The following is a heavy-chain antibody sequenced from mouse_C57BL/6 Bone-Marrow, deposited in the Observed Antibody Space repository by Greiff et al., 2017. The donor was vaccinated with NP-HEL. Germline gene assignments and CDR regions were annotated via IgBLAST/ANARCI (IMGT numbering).Heavy chain of an antibody. J-gene: IGHJ4*01. CDR3: ARWSNYSYYYAMDY. V-gene: IGHV1-59*01. CDR2: IDPSDSYT. CDR1: GYTFTSYW. Sequence: QVQLQQPGAELVRPGTSVKLSCKASGYTFTSYWMHWVKQRPGQGLEWIGVIDPSDSYTNYNQKFKGKATLTVDTSSSTAYMQLSSLTSEDSAVYYCARWSNYSYYYAMDYWGQGTSVTVSS. D-gene: IGHD2-5*01.